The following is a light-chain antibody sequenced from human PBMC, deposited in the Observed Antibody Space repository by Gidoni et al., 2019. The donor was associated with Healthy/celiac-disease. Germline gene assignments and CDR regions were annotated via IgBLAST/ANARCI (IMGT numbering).Light chain of an antibody. V-gene: IGLV3-1*01. CDR2: QDS. CDR3: QAWDSSTAFYV. J-gene: IGLJ1*01. Sequence: SYELTQPPSGSVTPGQTASLTCSGDQLGDKYACWYQQKPGQSPVLVIYQDSKRPSGIPERFSGSNSGNTATLTISGTQAMDEADYYCQAWDSSTAFYVFGTGTKVTVL. CDR1: QLGDKY.